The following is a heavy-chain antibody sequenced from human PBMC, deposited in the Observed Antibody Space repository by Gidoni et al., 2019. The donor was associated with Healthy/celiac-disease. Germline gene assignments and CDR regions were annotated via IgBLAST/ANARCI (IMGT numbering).Heavy chain of an antibody. CDR3: ARWGEWEPPGYAFEL. CDR1: GGSISSGSYY. Sequence: QLQLQESGPGLVKPSGTLSLICTVSGGSISSGSYYWGWVRQPPGQGLEWIGNIYYSGGTYYNPSLKSRVTISVDTSKNQFSLKLSSVTAADTAVYYCARWGEWEPPGYAFELWGQGTMVSVSS. CDR2: IYYSGGT. V-gene: IGHV4-39*01. J-gene: IGHJ3*01. D-gene: IGHD1-26*01.